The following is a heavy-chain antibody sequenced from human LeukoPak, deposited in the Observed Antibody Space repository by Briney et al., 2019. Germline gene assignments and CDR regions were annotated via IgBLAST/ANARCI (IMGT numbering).Heavy chain of an antibody. CDR1: GGSISKSAYY. V-gene: IGHV4-39*07. CDR3: ATYSGTFYKATFDY. J-gene: IGHJ4*02. D-gene: IGHD3-10*01. Sequence: SETLSLTCTVSGGSISKSAYYWGWIRQPPGKGLEWIGNVYSIGSTYFSPSLRSRVTISLDASMNQFSLKLRSVTAADTAVYYCATYSGTFYKATFDYWGQGTLVTVSS. CDR2: VYSIGST.